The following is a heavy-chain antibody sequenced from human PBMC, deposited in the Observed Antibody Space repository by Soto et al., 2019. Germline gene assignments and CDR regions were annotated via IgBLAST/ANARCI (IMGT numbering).Heavy chain of an antibody. D-gene: IGHD2-15*01. CDR3: ARPKRNSKYHPLLS. J-gene: IGHJ4*02. CDR2: IKEDGSEK. V-gene: IGHV3-7*01. Sequence: VSLRLSCIASGCSFGNDWMGWVRQAPGKGLEWVANIKEDGSEKFSVDSVRGRFTISRDNAKNSLYLQMNSLRADDTAVYYCARPKRNSKYHPLLSWGQGPLVTVSS. CDR1: GCSFGNDW.